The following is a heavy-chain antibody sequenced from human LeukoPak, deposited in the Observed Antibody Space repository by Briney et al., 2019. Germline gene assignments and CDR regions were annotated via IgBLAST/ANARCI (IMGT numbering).Heavy chain of an antibody. Sequence: PGGPLRLSCAASGFTFSDYCMSWIRQAPGKGLEWVSYISSSSSYTNYADSVKGRFTISRDNAKNSLYLQMNSLRAEDTAVYYCARIPGSSWSLGAWFDPWGQGTLVTVSS. CDR3: ARIPGSSWSLGAWFDP. CDR2: ISSSSSYT. CDR1: GFTFSDYC. V-gene: IGHV3-11*06. J-gene: IGHJ5*02. D-gene: IGHD6-13*01.